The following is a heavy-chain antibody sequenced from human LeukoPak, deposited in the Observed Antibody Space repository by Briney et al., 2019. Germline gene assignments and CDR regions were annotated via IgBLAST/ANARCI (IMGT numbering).Heavy chain of an antibody. J-gene: IGHJ5*02. D-gene: IGHD2-2*01. V-gene: IGHV4-59*08. Sequence: PSETLSLTCTVSGGSISSYYWSWIRQPPGKGLEWVGYIYYTGTTNYNPSLKSRVTISLDTSKNQFSLKLSSVTAADTAVYYCARRADIVVVPAANWFDPWGQGTLVTVSS. CDR1: GGSISSYY. CDR2: IYYTGTT. CDR3: ARRADIVVVPAANWFDP.